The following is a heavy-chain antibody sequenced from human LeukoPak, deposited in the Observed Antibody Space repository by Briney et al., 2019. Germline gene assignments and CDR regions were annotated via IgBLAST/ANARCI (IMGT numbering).Heavy chain of an antibody. V-gene: IGHV4-59*01. Sequence: PSETLSLTCTVSGGSISSYYWSWIRQPPGKGLEWIGYIYYSGSTNYNPSLKSRVTISVDTSKNQFSLKLSSVTAADTAVYYCARVKWYYYDSSGYPTLDPWGQGTPVTVSS. J-gene: IGHJ5*02. D-gene: IGHD3-22*01. CDR1: GGSISSYY. CDR2: IYYSGST. CDR3: ARVKWYYYDSSGYPTLDP.